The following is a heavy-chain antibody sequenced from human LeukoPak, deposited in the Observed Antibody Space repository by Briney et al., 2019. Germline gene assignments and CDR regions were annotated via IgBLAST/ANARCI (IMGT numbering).Heavy chain of an antibody. J-gene: IGHJ4*02. CDR3: ARDREEVVGARHYFDY. CDR2: IYYSGST. V-gene: IGHV4-59*11. Sequence: SETLFLTCTVSGGSISSHYWSWIRQPPGKGLEWIGYIYYSGSTNYNPSLKSRVTISVDTSKNQFSLKLSSVTAAHTAVYYCARDREEVVGARHYFDYWGQGTLVTVSS. D-gene: IGHD1-26*01. CDR1: GGSISSHY.